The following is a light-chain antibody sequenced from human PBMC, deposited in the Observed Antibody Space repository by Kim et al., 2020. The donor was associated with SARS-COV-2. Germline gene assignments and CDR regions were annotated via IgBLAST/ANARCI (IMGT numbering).Light chain of an antibody. J-gene: IGKJ1*01. CDR3: QHSDTLPWT. CDR1: QDVTNY. CDR2: EAS. Sequence: AAVEDTVTCTGQASQDVTNYSDWFQQKAGKAPKRLIYEASNLETGVPSRFRGGGSGTDFTLTITSLQPEDVATYYCQHSDTLPWTFGQGTKVDIK. V-gene: IGKV1-33*01.